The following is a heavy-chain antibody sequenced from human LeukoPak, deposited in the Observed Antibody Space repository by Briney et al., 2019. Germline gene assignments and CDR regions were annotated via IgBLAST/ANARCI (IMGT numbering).Heavy chain of an antibody. CDR2: ISGDGRST. J-gene: IGHJ4*02. CDR1: GFTFRTYW. Sequence: PGGSLRLSCAASGFTFRTYWMHWVRQAPGEGLIWVSRISGDGRSTSYADSVKGRFTTSRDNAKNTLYLQMHSLRAEDTAVYYCAAFYYDPAHWGQGTLVTVSS. D-gene: IGHD3-22*01. V-gene: IGHV3-74*01. CDR3: AAFYYDPAH.